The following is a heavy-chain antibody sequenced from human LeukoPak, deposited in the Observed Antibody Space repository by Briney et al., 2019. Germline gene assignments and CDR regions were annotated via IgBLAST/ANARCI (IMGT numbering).Heavy chain of an antibody. Sequence: PGGSLRLSCVVSGFTFSSYAMNWVRQAPGKGLEWVSGISGSGGSTYYADSVKGRFTISRDNAKNSLYLQMNSLRAEDTAVYYCATHHKYSTPGWGQGTLVTVSS. V-gene: IGHV3-23*01. D-gene: IGHD6-6*01. J-gene: IGHJ4*02. CDR2: ISGSGGST. CDR3: ATHHKYSTPG. CDR1: GFTFSSYA.